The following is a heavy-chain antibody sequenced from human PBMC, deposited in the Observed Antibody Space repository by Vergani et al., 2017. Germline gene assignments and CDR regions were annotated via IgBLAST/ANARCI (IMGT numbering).Heavy chain of an antibody. J-gene: IGHJ5*02. CDR1: GFSIDNGYY. V-gene: IGHV4-38-2*01. CDR2: IYRTGRT. D-gene: IGHD2-15*01. Sequence: QVQLQESGPGLVKPSETLSLTCAVSGFSIDNGYYWDWIRQPPGKGLEWIGSIYRTGRTHFNPSLKSRVTISVDTSKSQFSLKLSSVTAADTAVYYCTRHWAVVAANNWFDPWGQGTLVTVSS. CDR3: TRHWAVVAANNWFDP.